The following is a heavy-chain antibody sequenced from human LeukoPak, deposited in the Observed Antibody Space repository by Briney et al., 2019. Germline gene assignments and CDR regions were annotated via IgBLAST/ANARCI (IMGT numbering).Heavy chain of an antibody. Sequence: SETLSLTCAVSGYSISSGYYWGWIRQHPGKGLEWIGSIYHSGSTYYNPSLKSRVTISVDTSKNQFSLKLSSVTAADTAVYYCASLGYCSSTSCFNFDYWGQGTLVTVSS. V-gene: IGHV4-38-2*01. CDR2: IYHSGST. D-gene: IGHD2-2*01. J-gene: IGHJ4*02. CDR1: GYSISSGYY. CDR3: ASLGYCSSTSCFNFDY.